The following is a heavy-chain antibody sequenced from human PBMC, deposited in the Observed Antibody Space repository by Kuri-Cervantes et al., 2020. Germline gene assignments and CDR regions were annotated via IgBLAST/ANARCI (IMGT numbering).Heavy chain of an antibody. CDR1: RFTFSSYA. D-gene: IGHD3-10*01. V-gene: IGHV3-30-3*01. Sequence: LSLTCAASRFTFSSYAMHWVRQAPGKGLEWVAVISYDGSNKYYADSVKGRFTISRDNSKNTLYLQMNSLRAEDTAVYYCGSGVPHQHWGQGTLVTVSS. CDR3: GSGVPHQH. CDR2: ISYDGSNK. J-gene: IGHJ1*01.